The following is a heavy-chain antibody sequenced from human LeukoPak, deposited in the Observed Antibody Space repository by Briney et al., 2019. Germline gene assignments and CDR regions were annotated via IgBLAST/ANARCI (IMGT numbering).Heavy chain of an antibody. Sequence: GASVKVSCKASGGTFSSYAISWVRQAPGQGLEWMGGIIPIFGTANYAQKFQGGVTITADESTSTAYMELSSLRSEDTAVYYCAGPFAVTLDDAFDIWGQGTMVTVSS. D-gene: IGHD2-21*02. J-gene: IGHJ3*02. CDR1: GGTFSSYA. CDR3: AGPFAVTLDDAFDI. V-gene: IGHV1-69*13. CDR2: IIPIFGTA.